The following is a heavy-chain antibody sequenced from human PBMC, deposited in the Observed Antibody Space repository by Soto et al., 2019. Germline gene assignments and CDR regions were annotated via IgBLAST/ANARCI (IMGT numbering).Heavy chain of an antibody. CDR1: GFTFSSYG. Sequence: PGGSLRLSCAASGFTFSSYGMHWVRQAPGKGLEWVAVISYDGSNKYYADSVKGRFTISRDNSKNTLYLQMNSLRAEDTAVYYCAKDWGWELVNYYFDYWGQGTLVTVS. CDR2: ISYDGSNK. V-gene: IGHV3-30*18. D-gene: IGHD1-26*01. CDR3: AKDWGWELVNYYFDY. J-gene: IGHJ4*02.